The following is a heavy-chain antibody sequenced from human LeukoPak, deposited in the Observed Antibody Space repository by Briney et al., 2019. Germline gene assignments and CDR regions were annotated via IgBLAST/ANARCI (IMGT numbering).Heavy chain of an antibody. CDR2: ISSSGSTI. CDR3: ARGAYSYGYRRRETLDYYYGMDV. J-gene: IGHJ6*02. Sequence: GGSLRLSCAASGFTFSDYYMSWIRQAPGKGLEWVSYISSSGSTIYYADSVKGRFTISRDNAKNSLYLQMNSLRAGDTAVYYCARGAYSYGYRRRETLDYYYGMDVWGQGTTVTVSS. D-gene: IGHD5-18*01. CDR1: GFTFSDYY. V-gene: IGHV3-11*01.